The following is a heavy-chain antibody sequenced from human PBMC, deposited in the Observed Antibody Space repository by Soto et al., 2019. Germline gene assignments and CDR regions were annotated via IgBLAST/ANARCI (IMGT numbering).Heavy chain of an antibody. CDR1: GYTFTSYG. V-gene: IGHV1-18*01. CDR2: ISAYNGNT. Sequence: VASVKVSCKASGYTFTSYGISWVRQAPGQGLEWMGWISAYNGNTNYAQKLQGRVTMTTDTSTSTAYMELRSLRSDDTAVYYCARERIRYYGSGQTYYYYYYGMDVWXQGTTLTVSS. D-gene: IGHD3-10*01. CDR3: ARERIRYYGSGQTYYYYYYGMDV. J-gene: IGHJ6*02.